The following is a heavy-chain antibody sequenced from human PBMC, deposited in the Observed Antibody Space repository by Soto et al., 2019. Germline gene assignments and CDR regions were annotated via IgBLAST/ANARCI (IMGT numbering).Heavy chain of an antibody. J-gene: IGHJ4*02. V-gene: IGHV3-23*01. Sequence: EVQLLESGGGLVQPGGSLRLSCAASGFTFSSYAMSWVRQAPGKGLEWVSAISASGGSTYYAQSEKGRFTISRDNSKNTLYLQMNSLRAEDTAVYYCAKDTAEYYYVSGGFDYWGQGTLVTVSS. CDR2: ISASGGST. D-gene: IGHD3-10*01. CDR1: GFTFSSYA. CDR3: AKDTAEYYYVSGGFDY.